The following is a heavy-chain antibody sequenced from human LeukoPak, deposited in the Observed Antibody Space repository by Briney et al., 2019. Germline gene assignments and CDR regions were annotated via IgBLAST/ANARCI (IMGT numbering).Heavy chain of an antibody. CDR1: GFTFSSYA. CDR3: AKDQGLYYFGY. J-gene: IGHJ4*02. Sequence: GGSLRLSCAASGFTFSSYAMSWVRQAPGKGLEWVSAISGSGGSTYYADSVQGRFTISRDNSKNTVYLQMNSLRAEDTAVYYCAKDQGLYYFGYWGQGTLVTVSS. CDR2: ISGSGGST. V-gene: IGHV3-23*01.